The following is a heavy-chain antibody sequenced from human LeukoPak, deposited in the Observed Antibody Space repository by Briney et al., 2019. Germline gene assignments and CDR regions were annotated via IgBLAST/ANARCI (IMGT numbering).Heavy chain of an antibody. CDR3: ARGLGYCDSSSYLSRY. CDR2: ISAYNGNT. J-gene: IGHJ4*02. V-gene: IGHV1-18*01. Sequence: ASVKVSCKASGYTFTSYGISWVRQAPGQGLEWMGWISAYNGNTNYAQKLQGRVTMTTDTSTSTAYMELRSLRSDDTAVYYCARGLGYCDSSSYLSRYWGQGTLVTVSS. CDR1: GYTFTSYG. D-gene: IGHD3-22*01.